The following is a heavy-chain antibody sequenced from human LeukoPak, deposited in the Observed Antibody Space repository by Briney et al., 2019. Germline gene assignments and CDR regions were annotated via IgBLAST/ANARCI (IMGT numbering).Heavy chain of an antibody. Sequence: SQTLSLTCAISGDGVSSNSAAWNWIRQSPSRGLEWLGRTYYRSKWYNDYAVSAKSRITINPDTSKNQFSLHLSSVTPEDTAVYYCAREGDYKVGHYYYGLDVWGQGTTVTVSS. V-gene: IGHV6-1*01. CDR1: GDGVSSNSAA. CDR3: AREGDYKVGHYYYGLDV. D-gene: IGHD4-11*01. J-gene: IGHJ6*02. CDR2: TYYRSKWYN.